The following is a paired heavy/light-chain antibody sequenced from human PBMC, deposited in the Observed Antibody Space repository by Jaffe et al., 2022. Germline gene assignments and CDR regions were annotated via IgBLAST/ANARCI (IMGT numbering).Heavy chain of an antibody. V-gene: IGHV3-74*01. Sequence: EVQLVQSGGGLVQPGGSLRLSCAASGFTLSNFWMHWVRQAPGKGLVWVSRTSSDGTITHYAEFVKGRFTISRDIAKNTMYLEMSGLRAEDTAVYYCARAQLNTYATFDYWGHGTLVTVSS. CDR3: ARAQLNTYATFDY. J-gene: IGHJ4*01. CDR1: GFTLSNFW. D-gene: IGHD3-16*01. CDR2: TSSDGTIT.
Light chain of an antibody. CDR3: CSHTSGTTRL. CDR2: EVS. Sequence: QSALTQPASVSGSPGQSITISCTGTSSDVGGYNYVSWYQQHPGRAPKLLIYEVSNRPSGISDRFSGSKSGNTASLTISGLQAEDEADYYCCSHTSGTTRLFGGGTKLTVL. V-gene: IGLV2-14*01. J-gene: IGLJ3*02. CDR1: SSDVGGYNY.